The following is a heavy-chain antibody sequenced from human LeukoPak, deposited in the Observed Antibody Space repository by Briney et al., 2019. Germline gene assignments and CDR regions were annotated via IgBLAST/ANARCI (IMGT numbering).Heavy chain of an antibody. D-gene: IGHD3-16*01. CDR1: GGSISSGSYY. CDR3: ARARFMITFGGVNDAFDI. J-gene: IGHJ3*02. CDR2: IYTSGST. V-gene: IGHV4-61*02. Sequence: PSQTLSLTXTVSGGSISSGSYYWSWTRQPAGKGLEWIGRIYTSGSTNYNPSLKSRVTISVDTSKNQFSLKLSSVTAADTAVYYCARARFMITFGGVNDAFDIWGQGTMVTVSS.